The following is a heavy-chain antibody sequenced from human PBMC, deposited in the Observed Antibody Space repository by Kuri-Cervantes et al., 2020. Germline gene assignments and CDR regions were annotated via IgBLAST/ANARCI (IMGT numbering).Heavy chain of an antibody. CDR2: ISGSGGST. D-gene: IGHD2/OR15-2a*01. V-gene: IGHV3-23*01. J-gene: IGHJ4*02. Sequence: LSLTCAASGFTFSSYWMNWVRQAPGKGLEWVSAISGSGGSTYYADSVKGRFTISRDNSKNTLYLQMNSLRAEDTAVYYCAKRVFPNNYFDYWGQGTLVTVSS. CDR3: AKRVFPNNYFDY. CDR1: GFTFSSYW.